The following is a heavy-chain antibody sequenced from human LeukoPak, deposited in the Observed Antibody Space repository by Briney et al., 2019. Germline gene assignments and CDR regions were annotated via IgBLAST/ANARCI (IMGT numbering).Heavy chain of an antibody. CDR3: ARVVLLAAAGPAAFDI. V-gene: IGHV4-59*01. J-gene: IGHJ3*02. CDR2: ISYSGST. D-gene: IGHD6-13*01. CDR1: GGSISSYY. Sequence: SETLSLTCTVSGGSISSYYWNWIRQPPGKGLEWIGYISYSGSTNYNPSLKSRVTISVDTSKNQFSLKLSSVTAADTAVYYCARVVLLAAAGPAAFDIWGQGTMVTVSS.